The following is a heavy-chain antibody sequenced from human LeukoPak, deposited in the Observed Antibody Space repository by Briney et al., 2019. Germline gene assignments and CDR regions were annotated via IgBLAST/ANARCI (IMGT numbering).Heavy chain of an antibody. CDR2: INHSGST. D-gene: IGHD5-18*01. V-gene: IGHV4-34*01. Sequence: SETLSLTCAVYGGSFSGYYWSWIRQPPGKGLEWIGEINHSGSTNYNPSLKSRVTISVDTSKNQFSLKLSSVTAADTAMYYCARGSRGYSSRWGQGTLVTVSS. CDR1: GGSFSGYY. CDR3: ARGSRGYSSR. J-gene: IGHJ4*02.